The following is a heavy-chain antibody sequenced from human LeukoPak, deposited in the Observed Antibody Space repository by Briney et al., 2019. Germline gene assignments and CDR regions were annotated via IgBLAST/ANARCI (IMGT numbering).Heavy chain of an antibody. V-gene: IGHV1-69*13. CDR1: GGTFSKYT. D-gene: IGHD3-10*01. Sequence: ASVKVSCRASGGTFSKYTISWVRQAPGQGLEWMGGIIPIFGTANYAQKFQGRVTITADESTSTAYMELSSLRSEDTAVYYCARDWSSGGYFDYWGQGTLVTVSS. CDR2: IIPIFGTA. J-gene: IGHJ4*02. CDR3: ARDWSSGGYFDY.